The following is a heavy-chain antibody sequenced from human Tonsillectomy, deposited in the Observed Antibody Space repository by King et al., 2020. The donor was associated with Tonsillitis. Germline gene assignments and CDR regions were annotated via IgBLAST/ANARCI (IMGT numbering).Heavy chain of an antibody. CDR2: ISGSGGST. CDR1: GFTFSSYA. V-gene: IGHV3-23*04. D-gene: IGHD4-17*01. J-gene: IGHJ4*01. CDR3: ANPLVGLTVTTEEIVDY. Sequence: VQLVESGGGLVQPGGSLRLSCAASGFTFSSYAMSWVRQAPGKGLEWVSAISGSGGSTYYADSVKGRFTISRDNSKNTLYLQMNSLRAEDTAVYYCANPLVGLTVTTEEIVDYWGKGTLVTVSS.